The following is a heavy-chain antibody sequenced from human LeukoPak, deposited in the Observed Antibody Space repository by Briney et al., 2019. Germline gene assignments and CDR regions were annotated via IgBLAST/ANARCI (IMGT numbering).Heavy chain of an antibody. D-gene: IGHD6-13*01. Sequence: GGSLRLSCAASGFTFSSYSMNWVRQAPGKGLEWVSSISSSSSYIYYADSVKGRFTISRDNAKNSLYLQMNSLRAEDTAVYYCARDSFSSSWPCYFDYWGQGTLVTVSS. CDR3: ARDSFSSSWPCYFDY. J-gene: IGHJ4*02. CDR1: GFTFSSYS. V-gene: IGHV3-21*01. CDR2: ISSSSSYI.